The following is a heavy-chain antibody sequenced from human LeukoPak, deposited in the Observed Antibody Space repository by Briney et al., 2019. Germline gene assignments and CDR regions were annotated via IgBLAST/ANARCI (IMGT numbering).Heavy chain of an antibody. V-gene: IGHV4-31*03. Sequence: SETQSLTCTVSGGSISSGGYYWSWLRQHPGKGLEWIGYIYYSGSTYYNPSLKSRVTISVDTSKNQFSLKLSSVTAADTAVYYCARGERITMIVGAFDIWGQGTMVTVSS. CDR2: IYYSGST. CDR3: ARGERITMIVGAFDI. J-gene: IGHJ3*02. CDR1: GGSISSGGYY. D-gene: IGHD3-22*01.